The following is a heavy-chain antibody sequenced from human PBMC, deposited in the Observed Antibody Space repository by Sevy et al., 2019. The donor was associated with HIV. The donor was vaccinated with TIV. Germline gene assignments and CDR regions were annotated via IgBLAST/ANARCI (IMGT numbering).Heavy chain of an antibody. D-gene: IGHD1-1*01. CDR3: ARDTNYFYVDV. J-gene: IGHJ6*03. CDR1: GFSFSNYW. Sequence: GGSLRLSCVVSGFSFSNYWMTWVRQAPGKGLEWVADIKPDGSVKSYVDSVKGRFTISRDNAKNSLSLQMNSLSAEDTDVDYCARDTNYFYVDVWGKRTTVTVSS. CDR2: IKPDGSVK. V-gene: IGHV3-7*01.